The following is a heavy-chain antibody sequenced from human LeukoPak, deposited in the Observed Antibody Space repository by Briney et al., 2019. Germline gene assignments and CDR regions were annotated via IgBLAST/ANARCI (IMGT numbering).Heavy chain of an antibody. CDR1: GGSFSIYY. CDR3: VRDRELNY. CDR2: IYNSGST. Sequence: PSETLSLTCTVSGGSFSIYYWSWIRQPPGKGLEWIGYIYNSGSTNYNPSLKSRVTISVDTSKNQFSLNLGSVTAADTAVYYCVRDRELNYWGQGTLVTVSS. J-gene: IGHJ4*02. V-gene: IGHV4-59*01. D-gene: IGHD3-10*01.